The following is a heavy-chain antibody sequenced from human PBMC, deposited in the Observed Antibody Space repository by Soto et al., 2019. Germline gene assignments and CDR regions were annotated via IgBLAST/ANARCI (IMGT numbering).Heavy chain of an antibody. CDR2: INGGSTSV. J-gene: IGHJ4*02. Sequence: DVQLVESGGGLVKPGGSLRLSCEASGFTFSVSAMNWVRQAPGKGLEWVSSINGGSTSVHYADSVKGRSTISRDNANNSLSLQLNNLRVEDTAVYYCARGGGSINSWGQGTLVSVSS. D-gene: IGHD2-15*01. CDR1: GFTFSVSA. CDR3: ARGGGSINS. V-gene: IGHV3-21*02.